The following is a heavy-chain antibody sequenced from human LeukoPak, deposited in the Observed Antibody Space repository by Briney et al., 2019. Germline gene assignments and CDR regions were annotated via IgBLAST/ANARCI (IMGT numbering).Heavy chain of an antibody. CDR2: IYYSGST. CDR3: ARTPPYSSSWFGYYFDY. D-gene: IGHD6-13*01. CDR1: GGSISSYY. Sequence: SETLSLTCTVSGGSISSYYWGWIRQPPGKGLEWIGSIYYSGSTYYNPSLKSRVTISVDTSKNQFSLKLSSVTAADTAVYYCARTPPYSSSWFGYYFDYWGQGTLVTVSS. V-gene: IGHV4-39*07. J-gene: IGHJ4*02.